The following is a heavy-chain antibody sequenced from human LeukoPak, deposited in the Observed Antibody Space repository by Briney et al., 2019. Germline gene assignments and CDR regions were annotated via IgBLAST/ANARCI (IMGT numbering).Heavy chain of an antibody. CDR1: GGSISSGGYS. CDR2: IYHSGSI. Sequence: SETLSLACAVSGGSISSGGYSWSWIRQPPGKGLEWIGYIYHSGSIYYNPSLKSRVTISVDRSKNQFSLKLSSVTAADTAVYYCARDGDDYSKDYWGQGTLVTVSS. CDR3: ARDGDDYSKDY. J-gene: IGHJ4*02. V-gene: IGHV4-30-2*01. D-gene: IGHD4-11*01.